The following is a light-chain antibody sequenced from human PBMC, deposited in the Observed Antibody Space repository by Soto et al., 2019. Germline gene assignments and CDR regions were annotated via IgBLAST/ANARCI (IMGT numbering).Light chain of an antibody. Sequence: EIVQTQSPATLSVSPGGGATLSGRTSQSINDNLAWYKQKPGQPPRLLIYDASTTATGFPARFSGGGFGTEFTLTINSLQSEDFAVYYCQQYNNWPLTFGGGTKVDI. CDR1: QSINDN. CDR3: QQYNNWPLT. J-gene: IGKJ4*01. V-gene: IGKV3D-15*01. CDR2: DAS.